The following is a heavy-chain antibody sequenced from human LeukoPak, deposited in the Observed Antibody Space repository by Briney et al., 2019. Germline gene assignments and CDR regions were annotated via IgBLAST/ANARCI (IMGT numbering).Heavy chain of an antibody. Sequence: LSLTCTVSGGSISSGGYYWSWIRQHPGKGLEWIGYIYYSGSTYYNPSLKSRVTISVDTSKNQFSLKLSSVTAADTAVYYCARDRGGETPFVFSWDYYYYYGMDGWGQGTTVTGSS. J-gene: IGHJ6*01. CDR2: IYYSGST. CDR1: GGSISSGGYY. CDR3: ARDRGGETPFVFSWDYYYYYGMDG. V-gene: IGHV4-31*03. D-gene: IGHD3-3*01.